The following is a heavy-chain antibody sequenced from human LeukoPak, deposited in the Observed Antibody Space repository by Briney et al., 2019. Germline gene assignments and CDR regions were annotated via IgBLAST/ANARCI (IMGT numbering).Heavy chain of an antibody. V-gene: IGHV3-23*01. Sequence: GGSLRLSCAASGFTFSSYAMSWVRQAPGKGLDWVSGIRGSGGRTYFADSVRGRFTISRDNSKNTLYLQMNSLRAEDTAVYYCAKDDDVLGSSGHFDYWGQGTLVTVSS. D-gene: IGHD3-16*01. CDR1: GFTFSSYA. J-gene: IGHJ4*02. CDR3: AKDDDVLGSSGHFDY. CDR2: IRGSGGRT.